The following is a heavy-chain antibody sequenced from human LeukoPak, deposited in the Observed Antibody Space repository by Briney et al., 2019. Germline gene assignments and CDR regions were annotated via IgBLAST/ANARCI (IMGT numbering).Heavy chain of an antibody. J-gene: IGHJ4*02. CDR1: GLTFGDNA. Sequence: GGSLRLSCTTSGLTFGDNAMSWVRQAPGKGLEWVGFVRSRATGGTTEYAASVKGRFTISRDDSKSIAYLQMDSLKTEDTAVYYCTHCGGDCYSGYWGQGTLVTVSS. CDR2: VRSRATGGTT. V-gene: IGHV3-49*04. CDR3: THCGGDCYSGY. D-gene: IGHD2-21*02.